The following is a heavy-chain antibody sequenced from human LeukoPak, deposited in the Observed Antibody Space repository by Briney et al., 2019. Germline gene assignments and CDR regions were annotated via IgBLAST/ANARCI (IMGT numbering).Heavy chain of an antibody. CDR2: ISSSSSYI. CDR1: GFTFSSYS. CDR3: ARDPAALIDY. J-gene: IGHJ4*02. D-gene: IGHD2-2*01. Sequence: GGSLRLSCAASGFTFSSYSMNWVRQAPGKGLEWVSSISSSSSYIYYADSVKGRFTISRDNAKNSLYLQMNSLRAGDTAVYFCARDPAALIDYWGQGTLVTVSS. V-gene: IGHV3-21*01.